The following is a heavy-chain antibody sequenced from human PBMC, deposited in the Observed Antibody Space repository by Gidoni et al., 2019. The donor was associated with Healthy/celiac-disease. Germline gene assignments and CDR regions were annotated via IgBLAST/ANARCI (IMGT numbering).Heavy chain of an antibody. D-gene: IGHD6-19*01. J-gene: IGHJ4*02. CDR3: ARDRTLCSGWGNGAFGY. Sequence: QVQLVQPGAEVKKPGASVKVACTASGYTFTSHGISWVRQAPRQGLECMGWISAYNGNTNYAQKLQGRVTITTDTSTSTAYMELRSLRSDDTAVYYCARDRTLCSGWGNGAFGYWGQGTLVTVSS. V-gene: IGHV1-18*01. CDR2: ISAYNGNT. CDR1: GYTFTSHG.